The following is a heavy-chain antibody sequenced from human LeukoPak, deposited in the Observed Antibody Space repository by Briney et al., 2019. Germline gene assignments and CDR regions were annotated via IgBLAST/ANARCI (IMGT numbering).Heavy chain of an antibody. Sequence: ASVKVSCKASGYTFSGYYMHWVPQAPGQGLEWMGWINPNSGGTNYAQKFQGSVTMTRDTSISTAYMELSRLRSDDTAVYYCARGGLGTFGYWGQGTLVTAYS. CDR3: ARGGLGTFGY. V-gene: IGHV1-2*02. CDR1: GYTFSGYY. CDR2: INPNSGGT. J-gene: IGHJ4*02. D-gene: IGHD1-1*01.